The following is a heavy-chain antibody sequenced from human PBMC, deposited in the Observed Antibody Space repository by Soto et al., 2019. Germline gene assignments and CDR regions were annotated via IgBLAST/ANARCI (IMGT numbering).Heavy chain of an antibody. D-gene: IGHD4-17*01. CDR2: IIPIFGTA. J-gene: IGHJ4*02. CDR3: ARAGRDLDGDYDWYFDY. Sequence: QVQLVQSGAEVKKPGSSVKVSCKASGGTFSSYAISWVRQAPGQGLEWMGGIIPIFGTANYAQKFQGRVTITADEFKSTAYMELSSLRSEDTAVYYCARAGRDLDGDYDWYFDYWGQGTLVTVSS. CDR1: GGTFSSYA. V-gene: IGHV1-69*01.